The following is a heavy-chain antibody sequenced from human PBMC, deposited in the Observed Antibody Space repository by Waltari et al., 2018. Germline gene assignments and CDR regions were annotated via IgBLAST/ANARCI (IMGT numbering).Heavy chain of an antibody. CDR1: GDSVSSNSAA. Sequence: QVQLQQSGPGLVKPSQTLSLTCVISGDSVSSNSAAWNWIRQSPSRGLEWLGRTYYRSKWYNDYAVSVKSRITVTPDTSKNQFSLQLNSVTPEDTAVYYCARGPWLRIASFRVGDAFDIWGQGTMVTVSS. J-gene: IGHJ3*02. D-gene: IGHD2-21*01. CDR3: ARGPWLRIASFRVGDAFDI. CDR2: TYYRSKWYN. V-gene: IGHV6-1*01.